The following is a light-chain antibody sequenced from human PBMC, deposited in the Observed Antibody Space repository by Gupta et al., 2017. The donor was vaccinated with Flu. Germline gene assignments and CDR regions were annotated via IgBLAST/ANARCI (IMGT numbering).Light chain of an antibody. V-gene: IGLV2-11*01. Sequence: QSFTISCTGTSSDVGGYSYVSWYQQHPGKAPKLLIYDVSTRPSGVPDRFSVSKSGNTASLTISGLQAEDEADYYCCSFACGFYVFGTVTQFTVL. CDR2: DVS. CDR1: SSDVGGYSY. CDR3: CSFACGFYV. J-gene: IGLJ1*01.